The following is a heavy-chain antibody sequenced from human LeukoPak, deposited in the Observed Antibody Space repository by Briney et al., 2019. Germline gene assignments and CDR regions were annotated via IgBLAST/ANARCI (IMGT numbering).Heavy chain of an antibody. CDR1: GFTFSSYG. CDR3: AKSIRGIADFDY. V-gene: IGHV3-30*18. J-gene: IGHJ4*02. Sequence: GRSLRLSCAAFGFTFSSYGMHWVRQAPGKGLEWVAVISYDGSNKYYADSVKGRFTISRDNSKNTLYLQMNSLRAEDTAVYYCAKSIRGIADFDYWGQGTLVTVSS. D-gene: IGHD6-13*01. CDR2: ISYDGSNK.